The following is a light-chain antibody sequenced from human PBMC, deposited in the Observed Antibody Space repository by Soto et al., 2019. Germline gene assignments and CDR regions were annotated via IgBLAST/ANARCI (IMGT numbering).Light chain of an antibody. V-gene: IGKV3-20*01. CDR3: QQYGNSPRYT. CDR2: GAS. Sequence: ETVLTQSPATLSFSPGERATLSCRASQIVSSTYLTWYQQKPGQPPRLLIYGASSRATAIPDRFSGSGSGTDFTLTINKLEPEDFAVYYCQQYGNSPRYTFGQGTKLEIK. CDR1: QIVSSTY. J-gene: IGKJ2*01.